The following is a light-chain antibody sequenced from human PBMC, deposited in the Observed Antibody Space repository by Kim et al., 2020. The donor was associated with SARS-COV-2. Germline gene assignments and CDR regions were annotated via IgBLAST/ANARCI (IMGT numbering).Light chain of an antibody. Sequence: STGEGGTLSCRARQNMGIKLAWVPQARGQAPRLLIYEAAIRATGIPDKFSGSGSGTDFTLTSSSLDPEDFGIYFCQQHSKWPPAASFGGGTKLE. CDR2: EAA. CDR1: QNMGIK. CDR3: QQHSKWPPAAS. J-gene: IGKJ4*01. V-gene: IGKV3-11*01.